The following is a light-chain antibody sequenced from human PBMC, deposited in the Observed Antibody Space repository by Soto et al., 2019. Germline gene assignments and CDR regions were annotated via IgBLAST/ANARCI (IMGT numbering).Light chain of an antibody. CDR3: QQDGSSRT. Sequence: EIVLTQSPGTLSLSPGERATLSCRASQSVSSSYLAWYQQKPGQAPRLLIYGASSRATGIPDRFSGSGSGTDFTVTSRMLEDEYFVVYYCQQDGSSRTFGEGTKVEIK. CDR2: GAS. CDR1: QSVSSSY. J-gene: IGKJ1*01. V-gene: IGKV3-20*01.